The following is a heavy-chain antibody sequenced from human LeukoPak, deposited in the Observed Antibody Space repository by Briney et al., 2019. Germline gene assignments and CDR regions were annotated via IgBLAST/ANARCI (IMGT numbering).Heavy chain of an antibody. Sequence: SETLSLTCAVYGGSFSGYYWSWIRQPPGKGLEWIGEINHSGSTNYNPSLKSRVTISVDTSKNQFSLKLNSVTAADTAVYYCTRHSPHGFGTLYSFENWGQGTLATVSS. D-gene: IGHD3-10*02. J-gene: IGHJ4*02. CDR1: GGSFSGYY. CDR3: TRHSPHGFGTLYSFEN. V-gene: IGHV4-34*01. CDR2: INHSGST.